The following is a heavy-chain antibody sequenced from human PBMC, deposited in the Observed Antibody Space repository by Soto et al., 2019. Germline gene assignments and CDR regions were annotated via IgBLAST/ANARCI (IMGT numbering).Heavy chain of an antibody. CDR2: ISWNSGSI. Sequence: GGSLRLSCAASGFTFDDYAMHWVRQAPGKGLEWVSGISWNSGSIGYADSVKGRFTISRDNAKNSLYLQMNSLRAEDTALYYCAKDIGYSGYDSISGSYFDYWGQGTLVTVSS. V-gene: IGHV3-9*01. D-gene: IGHD5-12*01. CDR3: AKDIGYSGYDSISGSYFDY. J-gene: IGHJ4*02. CDR1: GFTFDDYA.